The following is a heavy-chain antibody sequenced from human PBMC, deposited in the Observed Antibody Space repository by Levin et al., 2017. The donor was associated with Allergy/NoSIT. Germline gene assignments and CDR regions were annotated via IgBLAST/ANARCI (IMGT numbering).Heavy chain of an antibody. CDR2: ISSSSSYI. J-gene: IGHJ4*02. CDR1: GFTFSSYS. D-gene: IGHD4-23*01. V-gene: IGHV3-21*01. Sequence: GGSLRLSCAASGFTFSSYSMNWVRQAPGKGLEWVSSISSSSSYIYYADSVKGRFTISRDNAKNSLYLQMNSLRAEDTAVYYCARDRYGGKYFDYWGQGTLVTVSS. CDR3: ARDRYGGKYFDY.